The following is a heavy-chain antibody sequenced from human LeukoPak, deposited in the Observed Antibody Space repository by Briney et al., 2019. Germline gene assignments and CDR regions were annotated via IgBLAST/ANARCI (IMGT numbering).Heavy chain of an antibody. CDR3: ARFTRRYSGDY. J-gene: IGHJ4*02. Sequence: GVALRLSCVTSGFTFSVYPMTWVRQVRGKGLEWVSSLTGSGRTTQYADFVKGRFSISRDNSRNTVYLHLNSLRVEDTAIYFCARFTRRYSGDYWGQGTLVSVSS. CDR1: GFTFSVYP. V-gene: IGHV3-23*01. CDR2: LTGSGRTT. D-gene: IGHD1-26*01.